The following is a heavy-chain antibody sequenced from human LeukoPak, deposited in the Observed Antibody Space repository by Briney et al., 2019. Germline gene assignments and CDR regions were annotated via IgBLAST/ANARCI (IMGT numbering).Heavy chain of an antibody. CDR2: INPNSGGT. CDR3: AGSSHGYYYDSSGYLS. V-gene: IGHV1-2*02. CDR1: GYTFTGYY. J-gene: IGHJ4*02. Sequence: GASVKVSCKASGYTFTGYYMHWVRQAPGQGLDWIGWINPNSGGTNYAQKFQGRVTMTRDTSISTAYMELSRLRSEDTAVYYCAGSSHGYYYDSSGYLSWGQGTLVTVSS. D-gene: IGHD3-22*01.